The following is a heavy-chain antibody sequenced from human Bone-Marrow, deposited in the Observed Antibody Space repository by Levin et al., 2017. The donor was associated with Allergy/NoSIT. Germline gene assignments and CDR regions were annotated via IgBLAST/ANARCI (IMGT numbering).Heavy chain of an antibody. CDR3: ARDTSKRSYGTEDY. V-gene: IGHV3-30*04. CDR1: GFTFSMLG. D-gene: IGHD1-26*01. Sequence: LSLTCGASGFTFSMLGLHLVRQAPGQGLEWVSVISHDGKYKDYADSVKGRFTISRDNAKSTLFLQMNSLRVDDTAIYYCARDTSKRSYGTEDYWGQGTLVTVSS. J-gene: IGHJ4*02. CDR2: ISHDGKYK.